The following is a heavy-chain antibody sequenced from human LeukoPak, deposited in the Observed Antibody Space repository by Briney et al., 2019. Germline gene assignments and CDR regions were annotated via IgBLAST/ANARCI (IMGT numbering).Heavy chain of an antibody. D-gene: IGHD2-2*01. Sequence: ASVKVSCKASGYTFTDYYMHWVRQAPGQGFEWMGWINPNDGDTNYAQKFQGRVTMTRDTSISTAHMEVSRLRSDDTAVYYCARANFLYCSSSTCPFDYWGQGTLVTVSS. J-gene: IGHJ4*02. V-gene: IGHV1-2*02. CDR1: GYTFTDYY. CDR2: INPNDGDT. CDR3: ARANFLYCSSSTCPFDY.